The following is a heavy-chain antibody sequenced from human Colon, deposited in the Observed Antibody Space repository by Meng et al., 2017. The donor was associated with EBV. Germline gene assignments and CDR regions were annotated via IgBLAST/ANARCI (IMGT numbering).Heavy chain of an antibody. J-gene: IGHJ4*02. Sequence: GPLPESVPALVKPSLTLSLTCTVSVGSVSSGGYYWPWIRQHPGKGLEWFGHIYYSGSTFYNPSLKRRVIISIDTSKNQFSLNLRSVTAAYTAVYYCARVSSGWDYFDYWGQGTLVTVSS. D-gene: IGHD6-19*01. CDR2: IYYSGST. CDR3: ARVSSGWDYFDY. V-gene: IGHV4-31*03. CDR1: VGSVSSGGYY.